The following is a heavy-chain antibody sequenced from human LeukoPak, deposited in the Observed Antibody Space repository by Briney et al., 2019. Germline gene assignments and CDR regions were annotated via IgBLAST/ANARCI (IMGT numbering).Heavy chain of an antibody. CDR1: GYSFSNYW. Sequence: GESLKISCQASGYSFSNYWIGWVRQLPDKGLKWMAIIYPGDSDIRYSPSSQGRVTISADKSINTAYLQWSSLKASDTAMYYCARRAQGYSYGPSYYYYMDVWGKGTTVTVSS. J-gene: IGHJ6*03. V-gene: IGHV5-51*01. CDR3: ARRAQGYSYGPSYYYYMDV. CDR2: IYPGDSDI. D-gene: IGHD5-18*01.